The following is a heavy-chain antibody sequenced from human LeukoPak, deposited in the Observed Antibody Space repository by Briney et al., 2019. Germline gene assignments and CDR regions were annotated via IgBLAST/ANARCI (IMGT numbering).Heavy chain of an antibody. Sequence: SPETLSLTCAVYGGSFSGYYWSWIRQPPWKGLEWIGEINYSGSTNYNPSLKSRVTISVDTSKNQFSLKLSSVTAADTAVYYCARGSYGYYYGMDVWGKGTTVTVSS. D-gene: IGHD5-18*01. CDR1: GGSFSGYY. CDR3: ARGSYGYYYGMDV. V-gene: IGHV4-34*01. CDR2: INYSGST. J-gene: IGHJ6*04.